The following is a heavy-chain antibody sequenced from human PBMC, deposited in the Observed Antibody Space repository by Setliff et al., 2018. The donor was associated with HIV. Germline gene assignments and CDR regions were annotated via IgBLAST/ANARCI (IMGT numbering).Heavy chain of an antibody. D-gene: IGHD2-2*01. CDR1: GGSISGNA. J-gene: IGHJ5*02. V-gene: IGHV4-4*08. Sequence: PSETLSLTCSVSGGSISGNAWSWIRQPPGKGLEWIGYSSTSGCTNCNPSLESRVTISVDTSKNQVSLKLSSVTAADTAVYYCASRVLGYCRSTSCLNWFDPWGQGTLVTVSS. CDR2: SSTSGCT. CDR3: ASRVLGYCRSTSCLNWFDP.